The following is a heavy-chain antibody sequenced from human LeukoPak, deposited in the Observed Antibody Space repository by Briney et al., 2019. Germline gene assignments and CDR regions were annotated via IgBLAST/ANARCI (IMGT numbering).Heavy chain of an antibody. CDR1: GYTFTSYG. CDR3: ARHYYYASGSYYSDFDY. Sequence: ASVKVSCKASGYTFTSYGISWVRQAPGQGLEWMGWISAYNGNTNYAQNLQGRVTMTTETSTSTAYMGLRNLRSDDTAVYYCARHYYYASGSYYSDFDYWGQGTLVTVSS. V-gene: IGHV1-18*01. J-gene: IGHJ4*02. D-gene: IGHD3-10*01. CDR2: ISAYNGNT.